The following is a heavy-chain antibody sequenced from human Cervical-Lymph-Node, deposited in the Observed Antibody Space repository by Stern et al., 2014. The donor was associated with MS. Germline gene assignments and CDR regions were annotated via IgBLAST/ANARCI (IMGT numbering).Heavy chain of an antibody. J-gene: IGHJ4*02. CDR3: ASGGYYYDSSGYYAFAEKADY. D-gene: IGHD3-22*01. Sequence: EVQLVESGGGLVQPGGSLRLSCAAAGFTFSSYAMSWVRQAPGKGLGWVSAISGSGGSTYYADSVKGRFTISRDNSKNTLYLQMNSLRAEDTAVYYCASGGYYYDSSGYYAFAEKADYWGQGTLVTVSS. CDR1: GFTFSSYA. V-gene: IGHV3-23*04. CDR2: ISGSGGST.